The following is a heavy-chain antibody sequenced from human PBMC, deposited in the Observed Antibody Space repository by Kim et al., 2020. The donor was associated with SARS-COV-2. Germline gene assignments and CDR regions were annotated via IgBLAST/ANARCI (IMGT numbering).Heavy chain of an antibody. Sequence: TNYTPSLKSRVTISVDTSKNQFSLKLSSVTAADTAVYYCARGHSTSCYEVWGQGTLVTVSS. CDR3: ARGHSTSCYEV. J-gene: IGHJ4*02. CDR2: T. V-gene: IGHV4-59*09. D-gene: IGHD2-2*01.